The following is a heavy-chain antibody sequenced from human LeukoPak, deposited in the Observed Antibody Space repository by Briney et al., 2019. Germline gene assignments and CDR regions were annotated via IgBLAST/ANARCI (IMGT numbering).Heavy chain of an antibody. Sequence: ASVKVSCKASGYTFTSYDINWVRQATGQGLEWMGWMNPNSGNTGYAQKFQGRVTMTRNTSISTAYMELSSLRAEDTAVYYCARLGSCRGADCSNGRVFDSWGQGALVTVSS. CDR3: ARLGSCRGADCSNGRVFDS. CDR1: GYTFTSYD. D-gene: IGHD2-21*02. J-gene: IGHJ4*02. CDR2: MNPNSGNT. V-gene: IGHV1-8*01.